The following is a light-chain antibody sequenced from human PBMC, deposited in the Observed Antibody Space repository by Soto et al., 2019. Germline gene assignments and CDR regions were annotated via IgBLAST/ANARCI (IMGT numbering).Light chain of an antibody. CDR1: QGISSY. V-gene: IGKV1-9*01. Sequence: DIQLTPSPSFLSASVGDRVTITCRASQGISSYLAWYQQKPGKAPKLLIYAASTLQSGVPSRFSGSGSGTEFPLTISSLQPEDFATYYCQQLNSYPRTF. J-gene: IGKJ1*01. CDR3: QQLNSYPRT. CDR2: AAS.